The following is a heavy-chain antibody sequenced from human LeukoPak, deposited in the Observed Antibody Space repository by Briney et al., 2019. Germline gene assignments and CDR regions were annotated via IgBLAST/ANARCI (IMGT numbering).Heavy chain of an antibody. J-gene: IGHJ5*02. CDR1: GYTFTNYG. D-gene: IGHD1-14*01. V-gene: IGHV3-23*01. CDR2: LSGSGDGQ. Sequence: GGSLRLSCSASGYTFTNYGMSWVRQAPGKGLEWVSGLSGSGDGQFYADSVEGRFTISRDIFNNIWYLQMNSLRAEDTAVYYCAKGCQCPSGLSSWFDPRGQGTLVAVSS. CDR3: AKGCQCPSGLSSWFDP.